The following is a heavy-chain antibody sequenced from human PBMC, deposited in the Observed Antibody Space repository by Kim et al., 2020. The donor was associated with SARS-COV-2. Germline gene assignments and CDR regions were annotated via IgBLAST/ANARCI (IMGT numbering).Heavy chain of an antibody. V-gene: IGHV3-74*01. D-gene: IGHD1-1*01. Sequence: ADFGEGRVSISRDNAKRTLYLQMNSLRDEDSGVYYCAGGPESNGHLLEYWGQGTLVTVSS. CDR3: AGGPESNGHLLEY. J-gene: IGHJ4*02.